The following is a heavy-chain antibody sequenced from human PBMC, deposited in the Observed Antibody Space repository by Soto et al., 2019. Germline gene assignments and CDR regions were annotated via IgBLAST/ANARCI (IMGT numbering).Heavy chain of an antibody. CDR1: GGSFSGYY. D-gene: IGHD1-26*01. V-gene: IGHV4-34*01. Sequence: QVQLQQWGAGLLKPSETLSLTCAVYGGSFSGYYWSWIRQPPGKGLEWIGEINHSGSTNYNPSLKSRVTISVDTSKNQFSLKLSSVTSADTAVYYCARLTVAGAIRWGQGTLVTVSS. CDR2: INHSGST. J-gene: IGHJ4*02. CDR3: ARLTVAGAIR.